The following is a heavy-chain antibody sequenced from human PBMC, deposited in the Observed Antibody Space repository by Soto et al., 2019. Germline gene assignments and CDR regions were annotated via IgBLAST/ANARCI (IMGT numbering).Heavy chain of an antibody. CDR1: GGSISSYY. D-gene: IGHD6-13*01. J-gene: IGHJ6*02. CDR3: ARVQSIAAAGNAYYYYGMDV. V-gene: IGHV4-59*01. Sequence: ASETLSLTCTVSGGSISSYYWSWIRQPPGKGLEWIGYIYYSGSTNYNPSLKSRVTISVDTSKNQFSLKLSSVTAADTAVYYCARVQSIAAAGNAYYYYGMDVWGQGTTVTVSS. CDR2: IYYSGST.